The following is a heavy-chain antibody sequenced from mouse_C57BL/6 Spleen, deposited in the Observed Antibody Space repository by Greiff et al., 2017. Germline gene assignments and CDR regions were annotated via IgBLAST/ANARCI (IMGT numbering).Heavy chain of an antibody. D-gene: IGHD4-1*02. Sequence: QVQLQQPGAELVKPGASVKMSCKASGYTFTSYWITWVKQRPGRGLEWIGDIYPGSGSTNYNEKFKSKATLTVDTSSSTAYMKLSSLTSEDSAVYYCQLGREGYFDYWGQGTTLTVSS. CDR3: QLGREGYFDY. J-gene: IGHJ2*01. CDR1: GYTFTSYW. V-gene: IGHV1-55*01. CDR2: IYPGSGST.